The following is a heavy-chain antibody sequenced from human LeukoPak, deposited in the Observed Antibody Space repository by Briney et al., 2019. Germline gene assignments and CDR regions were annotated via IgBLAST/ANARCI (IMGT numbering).Heavy chain of an antibody. CDR1: GYTFTGYY. CDR3: ARDRGTYGDYWFDP. J-gene: IGHJ5*02. Sequence: ASVKVSCKASGYTFTGYYMHWVRQAPGHGLEWMGRINPNSGGTNYAQKFQGRVTMTRDTSISTAYMELSRLRSDDTAVYYCARDRGTYGDYWFDPWGQGTLVTVSS. D-gene: IGHD4-17*01. V-gene: IGHV1-2*06. CDR2: INPNSGGT.